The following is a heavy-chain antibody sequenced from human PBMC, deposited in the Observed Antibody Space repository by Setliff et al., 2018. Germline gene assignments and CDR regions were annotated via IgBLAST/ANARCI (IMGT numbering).Heavy chain of an antibody. CDR2: ISPDGSVI. D-gene: IGHD2-8*01. CDR1: GFHFNSYW. CDR3: LMIVLR. Sequence: GSLSLSCAGSGFHFNSYWMNWVRQVPGKGLEWVSRISPDGSVIDYADSVKGRFTVSRDNAKNTLYLQMNSLRAEDTAVYYCLMIVLRWGKGTMVTVSS. J-gene: IGHJ6*04. V-gene: IGHV3-74*01.